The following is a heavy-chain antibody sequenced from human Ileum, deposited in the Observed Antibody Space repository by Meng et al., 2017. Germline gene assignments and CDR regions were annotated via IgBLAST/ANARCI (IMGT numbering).Heavy chain of an antibody. CDR2: IFHTGST. Sequence: QVQLHESGPGCVEPPGTLSLPCVVSGDSISSSNWWNWVRQPPGKGLEWIGEIFHTGSTNYNPSLKSRVTISADKSKNQFSLNLSSVTAADTAVYYCATNKNKKIDYWGQGTLVTVSS. V-gene: IGHV4-4*03. CDR1: GDSISSSNW. J-gene: IGHJ4*02. CDR3: ATNKNKKIDY. D-gene: IGHD2/OR15-2a*01.